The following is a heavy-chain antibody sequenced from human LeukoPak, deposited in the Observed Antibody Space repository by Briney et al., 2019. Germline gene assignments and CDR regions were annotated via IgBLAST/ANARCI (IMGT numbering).Heavy chain of an antibody. CDR3: AKGNVLLWFGESHWFDP. D-gene: IGHD3-10*01. CDR1: GFTFSSYA. J-gene: IGHJ5*02. CDR2: ISGSGGST. V-gene: IGHV3-23*01. Sequence: GGSLRLSCAASGFTFSSYAISWVRQAPGKGLERVSAISGSGGSTYYADSVKGRFTISRDNSKNTLYLQMNSLRAEDTAVYYCAKGNVLLWFGESHWFDPWGQGTLVTVSS.